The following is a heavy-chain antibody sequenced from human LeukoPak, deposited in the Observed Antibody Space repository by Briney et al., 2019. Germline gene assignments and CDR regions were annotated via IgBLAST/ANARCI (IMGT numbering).Heavy chain of an antibody. D-gene: IGHD2-21*01. CDR1: GYTFTSYY. CDR3: AKAVVIHLWTHDAFDI. Sequence: ASVKVSCKASGYTFTSYYMHWVRQAPGQGLEWMGIINPSGGSTSYAQKFQGRVTMTRDMSTSTVYMELSSLRSEDTAVYYCAKAVVIHLWTHDAFDIWGQGTMVTVSS. V-gene: IGHV1-46*01. J-gene: IGHJ3*02. CDR2: INPSGGST.